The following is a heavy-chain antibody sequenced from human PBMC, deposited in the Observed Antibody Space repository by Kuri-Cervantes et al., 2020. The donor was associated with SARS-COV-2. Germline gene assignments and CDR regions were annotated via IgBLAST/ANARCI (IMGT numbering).Heavy chain of an antibody. D-gene: IGHD2-15*01. V-gene: IGHV1-2*02. CDR3: AXPRYCXGGSXXGLFDY. J-gene: IGHJ4*02. Sequence: ASVKVSXXASGYTFTGYYMXWVRQAPGQGLXWMGXXNPNXGGTXYAQKFXGXVTMTXDTSISXXYMELSRLRSDDTAVYYCAXPRYCXGGSXXGLFDYWGQGTLVTDSS. CDR1: GYTFTGYY. CDR2: XNPNXGGT.